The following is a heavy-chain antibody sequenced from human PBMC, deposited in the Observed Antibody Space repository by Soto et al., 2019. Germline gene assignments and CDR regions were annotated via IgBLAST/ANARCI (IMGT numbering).Heavy chain of an antibody. V-gene: IGHV1-18*01. CDR1: GYAFTTYG. CDR2: ISAHNGNT. D-gene: IGHD1-1*01. Sequence: QVHLVQSGAEVKKPGASVKVSCKGSGYAFTTYGITWVRQAPGQGLEWMGWISAHNGNTNYAQKLQGRVTVTRDTSTSTAYVELRSLRSDDTAVDYCARGRYGDYWGQGALVTFSS. J-gene: IGHJ4*02. CDR3: ARGRYGDY.